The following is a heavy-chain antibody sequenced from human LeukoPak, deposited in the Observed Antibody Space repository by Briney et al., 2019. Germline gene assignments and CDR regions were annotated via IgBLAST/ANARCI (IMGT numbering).Heavy chain of an antibody. Sequence: SETLSLTCAVSGGSISSGGYSWSWIRQPPGKGLEWIGYIYHSGSTYYNPSLKSRVTISVDRSKNQFSLKLSSVTAADTAVYYCARLLLWFGELSRIDPWGQGTLVTVSS. D-gene: IGHD3-10*01. V-gene: IGHV4-30-2*01. CDR1: GGSISSGGYS. CDR2: IYHSGST. CDR3: ARLLLWFGELSRIDP. J-gene: IGHJ5*02.